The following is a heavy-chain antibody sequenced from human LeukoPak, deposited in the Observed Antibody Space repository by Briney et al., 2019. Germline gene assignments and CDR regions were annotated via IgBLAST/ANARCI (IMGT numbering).Heavy chain of an antibody. CDR2: IYHSGST. CDR3: ARHGSAGTIRYYYYGMDV. D-gene: IGHD6-13*01. V-gene: IGHV4-39*01. J-gene: IGHJ6*02. CDR1: GGSISSSSYY. Sequence: SETLSLTCTVSGGSISSSSYYWGWIRQPPGKGLEWIGSIYHSGSTYYKPSLKSRVTISVDTSKNQFSLKLSSVTAADRAVYYCARHGSAGTIRYYYYGMDVWGQGTTVTVSS.